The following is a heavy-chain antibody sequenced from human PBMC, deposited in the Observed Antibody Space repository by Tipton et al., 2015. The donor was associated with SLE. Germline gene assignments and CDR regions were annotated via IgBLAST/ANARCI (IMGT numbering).Heavy chain of an antibody. D-gene: IGHD1-26*01. V-gene: IGHV1-69*05. J-gene: IGHJ3*02. Sequence: QLVQSGAEVKKPGSSVKVSCKASGGTFSSYAISWVRQAPGQGLEWMGGIIPIFGTANYAQKFQGRVTITTDESTSTAYMELSSLRLGATAVYYCARSGRIPSQGAFDIWGQGTMVTVSS. CDR3: ARSGRIPSQGAFDI. CDR2: IIPIFGTA. CDR1: GGTFSSYA.